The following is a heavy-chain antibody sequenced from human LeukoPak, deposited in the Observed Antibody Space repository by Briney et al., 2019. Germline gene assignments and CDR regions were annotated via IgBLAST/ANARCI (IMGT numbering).Heavy chain of an antibody. V-gene: IGHV3-7*03. D-gene: IGHD6-13*01. CDR1: GGSISSSNW. J-gene: IGHJ4*02. Sequence: ETLSLTCAVSGGSISSSNWWTWVRQAPGKGLEWVANIKPDGTTKFYVDSVKGRFTISRDNALNSLYLQMNSLRAEDTAIYYCARSIPYGTTWYGRSDYWGQGTLVTVSS. CDR3: ARSIPYGTTWYGRSDY. CDR2: IKPDGTTK.